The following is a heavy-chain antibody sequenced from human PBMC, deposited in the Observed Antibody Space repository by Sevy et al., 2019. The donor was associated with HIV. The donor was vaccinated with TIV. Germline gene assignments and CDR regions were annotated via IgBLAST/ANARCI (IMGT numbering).Heavy chain of an antibody. J-gene: IGHJ6*02. D-gene: IGHD3-10*01. CDR2: IKSKTDGGTT. V-gene: IGHV3-15*01. CDR3: TTVGRYYYGSGSYLSSYGMDV. Sequence: GGSLRLSCAASGFTFSNAWMSWVRQAPGKGLEWVGRIKSKTDGGTTDYAAPMKGRFTISRDDSKNTLYLQMNSLKTEDTAVYYCTTVGRYYYGSGSYLSSYGMDVWGQGTTVTVSS. CDR1: GFTFSNAW.